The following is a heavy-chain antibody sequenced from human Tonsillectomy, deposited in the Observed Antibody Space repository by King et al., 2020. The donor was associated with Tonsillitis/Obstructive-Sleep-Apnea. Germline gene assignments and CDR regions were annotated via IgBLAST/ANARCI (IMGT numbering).Heavy chain of an antibody. Sequence: VQLVQSGGGLVQPGGSLRLSCAASGFTFSSYWMSWVRQAPGKGLEWVANIKQDGSEKYYVDSEKGRFTISRDNAKNSLYLQMNSLRAEETAVYYCAGEYYDFWSGLGAFDIWGQGTMVTVSS. J-gene: IGHJ3*02. V-gene: IGHV3-7*04. D-gene: IGHD3-3*01. CDR3: AGEYYDFWSGLGAFDI. CDR1: GFTFSSYW. CDR2: IKQDGSEK.